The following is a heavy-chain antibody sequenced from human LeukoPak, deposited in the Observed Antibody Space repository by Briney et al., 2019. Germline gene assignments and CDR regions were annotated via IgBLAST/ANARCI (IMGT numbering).Heavy chain of an antibody. CDR3: AKIAAAQNYYFDY. J-gene: IGHJ4*02. CDR2: IYYSGST. Sequence: SETLSLTCTVSGGSISSSSYYWGWIRQPPGKGLEWIGSIYYSGSTYYNPSLKSRVTISVDTSKNQFSLKLSSVTAADTAVYYCAKIAAAQNYYFDYWGQGTLVTVSS. V-gene: IGHV4-39*01. CDR1: GGSISSSSYY. D-gene: IGHD6-13*01.